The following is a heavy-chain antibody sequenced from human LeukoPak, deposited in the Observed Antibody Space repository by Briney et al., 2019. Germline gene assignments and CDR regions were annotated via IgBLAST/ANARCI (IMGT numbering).Heavy chain of an antibody. CDR2: IWGSGSTT. V-gene: IGHV3-23*01. Sequence: GGSLRLSCAASGFTFSSYAMSWVRQAPGKGLEWVSGIWGSGSTTYYADSVKGRFTISRDNSKNTLYLQMNSLRAEDTAVYYCAKKPVEYYFDYWGQGTLVTVSS. CDR3: AKKPVEYYFDY. CDR1: GFTFSSYA. J-gene: IGHJ4*02.